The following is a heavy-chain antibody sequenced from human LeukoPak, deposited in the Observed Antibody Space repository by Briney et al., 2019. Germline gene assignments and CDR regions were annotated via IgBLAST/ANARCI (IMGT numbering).Heavy chain of an antibody. CDR3: AKDRIVRELRWFDP. J-gene: IGHJ5*02. CDR2: INPSGGST. V-gene: IGHV1-46*01. Sequence: GASVKVSCKASGYTFTSYYMHWVRQTPGQGLEWMGIINPSGGSTSYAQKFQGRVTMTRDMSTSTVYMELSSLRAEDTAVCYCAKDRIVRELRWFDPWGQGTLVTVSS. D-gene: IGHD1-26*01. CDR1: GYTFTSYY.